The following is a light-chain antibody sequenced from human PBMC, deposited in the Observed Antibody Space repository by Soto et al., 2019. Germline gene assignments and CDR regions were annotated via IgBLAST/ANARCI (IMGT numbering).Light chain of an antibody. CDR1: QSVSSSY. CDR2: GAS. V-gene: IGKV3-20*01. CDR3: QQYGSSGLT. J-gene: IGKJ4*01. Sequence: EIVLTQSPGTLSLSPGERATLSCRASQSVSSSYLAWYQQKPGQAPRLLIYGASSTAAGIPDRFSGSGSGTDFTLTISRLEPEDFAAYYGQQYGSSGLTFGGGTKVEIK.